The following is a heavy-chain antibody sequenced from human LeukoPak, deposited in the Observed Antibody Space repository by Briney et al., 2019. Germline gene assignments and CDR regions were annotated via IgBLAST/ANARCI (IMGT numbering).Heavy chain of an antibody. CDR1: GFTFSSYW. CDR3: AKEAANYYYGMDV. J-gene: IGHJ6*02. CDR2: ISGSGGST. Sequence: GGSLRLSCAASGFTFSSYWMNWARQAPGKGLEWVSAISGSGGSTYYADSVKGRFTISRDNSKITLYLQMNSLRAEDTAVYYCAKEAANYYYGMDVWGQGTTVTVSS. V-gene: IGHV3-23*01.